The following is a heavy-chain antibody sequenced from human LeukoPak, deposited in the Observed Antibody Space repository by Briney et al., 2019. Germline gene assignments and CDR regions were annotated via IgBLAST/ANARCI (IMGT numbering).Heavy chain of an antibody. Sequence: PSQTLSLTWTVSGGSISSGGYCWSWIRQHPGKGLEWIGYIYYSGSTYYNPSLKSRVTIAVYTSKNQFSRKLISVTAADTAVYYCARDQSHDFWSGPYFDYWGQGTLVTVSS. J-gene: IGHJ4*02. D-gene: IGHD3-3*01. CDR3: ARDQSHDFWSGPYFDY. V-gene: IGHV4-31*02. CDR1: GGSISSGGYC. CDR2: IYYSGST.